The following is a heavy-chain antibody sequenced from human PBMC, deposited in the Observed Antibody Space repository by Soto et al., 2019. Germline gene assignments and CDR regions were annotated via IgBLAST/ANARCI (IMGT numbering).Heavy chain of an antibody. J-gene: IGHJ2*01. D-gene: IGHD2-8*02. Sequence: EVQLVESGGGLVKPGGSLRLSCAASGFTFSSYSMNWVRQAPGKGLEWVSSISSSSSYIYYADSVKGRFTISRDNAKNSLYLQMNSLRAEDTAVYYCARDGTVNWYFDLWGRGTLVTVSS. CDR2: ISSSSSYI. V-gene: IGHV3-21*01. CDR3: ARDGTVNWYFDL. CDR1: GFTFSSYS.